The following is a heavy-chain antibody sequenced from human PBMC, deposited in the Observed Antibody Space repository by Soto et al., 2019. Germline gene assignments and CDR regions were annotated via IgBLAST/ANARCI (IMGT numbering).Heavy chain of an antibody. Sequence: GASLKISCKGSGYSFTSYWIGWVRQMPGKGLEWMGIIYPGDSDTRYSPSFQGQVTISADKSISTAYLQWSSLKASDTAMYYCARNSDYGDYSDAFDIWGQGTMVTVSS. D-gene: IGHD4-17*01. V-gene: IGHV5-51*01. J-gene: IGHJ3*02. CDR3: ARNSDYGDYSDAFDI. CDR2: IYPGDSDT. CDR1: GYSFTSYW.